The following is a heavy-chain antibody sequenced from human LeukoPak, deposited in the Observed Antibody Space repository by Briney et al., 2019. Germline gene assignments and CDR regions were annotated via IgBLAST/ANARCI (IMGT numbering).Heavy chain of an antibody. D-gene: IGHD1-1*01. CDR3: ARLQRTAGTYYDY. CDR1: GDSFTSHW. J-gene: IGHJ4*02. Sequence: GESLKISCKGSGDSFTSHWIGWVRQMPGKGLAWMGIIHPGDSDIRYSASFQGHVTISADKSISTAYLQWSNLKASDTATYYCARLQRTAGTYYDYWGQGTLVTVSS. CDR2: IHPGDSDI. V-gene: IGHV5-51*01.